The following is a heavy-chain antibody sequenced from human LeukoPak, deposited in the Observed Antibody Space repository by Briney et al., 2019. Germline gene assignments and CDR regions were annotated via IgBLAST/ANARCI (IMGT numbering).Heavy chain of an antibody. J-gene: IGHJ5*02. Sequence: GGSLRLSCVPSGFTFSMNWPSSVRQAPGKGLEWVANINEDGGAKYYVDSVKGRFTISRDNAKNSLYLQMNSLRAEDTAVYYWSRDHNFYDSGRGFDPWGQGTLITVSS. CDR2: INEDGGAK. D-gene: IGHD3-10*01. CDR1: GFTFSMNW. CDR3: SRDHNFYDSGRGFDP. V-gene: IGHV3-7*01.